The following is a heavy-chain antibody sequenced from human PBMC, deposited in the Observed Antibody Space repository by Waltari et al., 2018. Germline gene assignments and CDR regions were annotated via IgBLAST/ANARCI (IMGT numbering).Heavy chain of an antibody. D-gene: IGHD2-21*02. J-gene: IGHJ4*02. CDR1: GFTFSSYW. V-gene: IGHV3-7*01. CDR3: ASSGYCGGDCQRGSFLDY. Sequence: EVQLVESGGGLVQPGGSLRLSCAASGFTFSSYWINWVRQAPGKGLEWVANIKQDGSEKYYVDSVKGRFTISRDNAKSSLYLQMNSLRAEDTAVYYCASSGYCGGDCQRGSFLDYWGQGTLVTVSS. CDR2: IKQDGSEK.